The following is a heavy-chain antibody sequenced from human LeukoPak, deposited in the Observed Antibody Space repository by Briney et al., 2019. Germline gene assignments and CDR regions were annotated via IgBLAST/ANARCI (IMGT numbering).Heavy chain of an antibody. CDR1: GFTFSSYG. CDR2: ISYDGRNK. Sequence: PGGSLRLSCAAAGFTFSSYGMHWVRQAPGKGLEWVAAISYDGRNKYYADSVKGRFTISRDDSKNTLYVQMNSLRAEDTALYYCAKDRWAQHRWPQLFVDYWGQGTLVTVSS. D-gene: IGHD5-24*01. CDR3: AKDRWAQHRWPQLFVDY. V-gene: IGHV3-30*18. J-gene: IGHJ4*02.